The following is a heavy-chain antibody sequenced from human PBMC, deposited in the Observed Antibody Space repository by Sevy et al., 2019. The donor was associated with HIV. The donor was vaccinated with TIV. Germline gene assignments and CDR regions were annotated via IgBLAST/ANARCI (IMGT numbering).Heavy chain of an antibody. J-gene: IGHJ5*02. CDR2: ISGRGDST. V-gene: IGHV3-23*01. Sequence: GGSLRLSRVASGFTFSSSAMSWVRQAPGKGLEWVSTISGRGDSTYFADSVKGRFTISRDNSKNTLYLQMDSLRAEGTAVYYCAKGPDYGDYVGWIDPWGQGTLVTVSS. CDR3: AKGPDYGDYVGWIDP. D-gene: IGHD4-17*01. CDR1: GFTFSSSA.